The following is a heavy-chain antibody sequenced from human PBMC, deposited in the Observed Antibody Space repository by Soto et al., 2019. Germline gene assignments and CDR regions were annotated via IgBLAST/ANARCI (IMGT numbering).Heavy chain of an antibody. CDR2: IYYSGST. D-gene: IGHD2-2*02. V-gene: IGHV4-59*08. CDR1: GGSISSYY. CDR3: ARLAPSSPAAIVDH. Sequence: SETLSLTCTVSGGSISSYYWSWIRQPPGKRLEWIGYIYYSGSTNYNPSLKSRVTISVDTSKNQFSLTLSSVTAADTAVYYCARLAPSSPAAIVDHWGQGTLVTVSS. J-gene: IGHJ4*02.